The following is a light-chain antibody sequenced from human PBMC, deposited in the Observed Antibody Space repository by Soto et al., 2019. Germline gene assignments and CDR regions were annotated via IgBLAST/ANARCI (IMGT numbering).Light chain of an antibody. Sequence: EIGLTQSLGTLALSPGEGATLSCRASQSLSTSFVAWFQQKPGQAPRLLIYGASSRAPGIPDRFSGSGSGTDFALTISRLDPEDFAVYYCDQYGDLVWTFGQGTRV. CDR2: GAS. J-gene: IGKJ1*01. V-gene: IGKV3-20*01. CDR1: QSLSTSF. CDR3: DQYGDLVWT.